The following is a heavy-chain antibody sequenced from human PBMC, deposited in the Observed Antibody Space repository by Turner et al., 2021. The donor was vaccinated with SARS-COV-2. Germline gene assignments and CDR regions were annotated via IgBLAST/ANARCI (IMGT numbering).Heavy chain of an antibody. V-gene: IGHV3-53*01. CDR3: ARDLYYYGMDV. Sequence: EVQLLESGGGMAQPGGYLRLSCAASGLTVSSNYMSWVRQAPGKGLEWVSVIYSCGSTYYADSVKGRFTISRDNSKNTLYLQMNSLRAEDTAVYYGARDLYYYGMDVLGQGTTVTVSS. CDR1: GLTVSSNY. J-gene: IGHJ6*02. CDR2: IYSCGST.